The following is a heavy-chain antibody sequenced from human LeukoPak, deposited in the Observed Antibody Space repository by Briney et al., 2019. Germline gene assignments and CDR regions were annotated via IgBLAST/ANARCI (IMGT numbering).Heavy chain of an antibody. J-gene: IGHJ4*02. CDR3: ARGYGNYGY. CDR1: AFTVSSYW. D-gene: IGHD4-11*01. V-gene: IGHV3-7*01. Sequence: GGSLRLSCAASAFTVSSYWMSCVRQAPRKVLEWVANIKQDGSEKYYVDSVKGRFTISRDNDKNSLYLQMNSLRAEDTAVYYCARGYGNYGYWGQGTLVTVSS. CDR2: IKQDGSEK.